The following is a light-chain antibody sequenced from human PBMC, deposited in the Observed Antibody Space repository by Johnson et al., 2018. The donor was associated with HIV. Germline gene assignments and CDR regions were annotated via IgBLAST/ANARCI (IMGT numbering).Light chain of an antibody. Sequence: QSVLTQPPSVSAAPGQKVTISCSGSTSNIGNNYVSWYQQLPGTAPKLVMHENNKRPSGIPDRFSGSKSGTSATLGITGLQTGDEADYYCGTWDTSLSAYVFGTGTTVNVL. CDR1: TSNIGNNY. CDR2: ENN. V-gene: IGLV1-51*02. J-gene: IGLJ1*01. CDR3: GTWDTSLSAYV.